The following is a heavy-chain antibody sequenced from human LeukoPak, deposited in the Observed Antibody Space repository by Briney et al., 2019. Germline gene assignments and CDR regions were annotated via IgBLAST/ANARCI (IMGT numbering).Heavy chain of an antibody. J-gene: IGHJ4*02. V-gene: IGHV3-66*01. D-gene: IGHD1-26*01. CDR1: GFTFSSNY. CDR3: ARARAEADGRLYY. Sequence: PGGSLRLSCAGSGFTFSSNYMSWVRQAPGKGLEWVSDIYSGGSTYYAASVKKRFIISRDNSNNTVSLHMNSIRSADTTVYYFARARAEADGRLYYWGQGTLVTVSS. CDR2: IYSGGST.